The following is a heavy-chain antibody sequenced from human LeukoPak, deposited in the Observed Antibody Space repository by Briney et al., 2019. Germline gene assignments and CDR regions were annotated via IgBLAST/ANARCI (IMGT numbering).Heavy chain of an antibody. V-gene: IGHV4-38-2*02. Sequence: PSETLSLTCAVSGYSISSGYYWGWIRQPPGKGLEWIGSIYHSGSTYYNPSLKSRVTISVDTSKNQFSLELSSVTAADTAVYYCAREDIVLMVYATHYFDYWGQGTLVTVSS. CDR1: GYSISSGYY. D-gene: IGHD2-8*01. J-gene: IGHJ4*02. CDR3: AREDIVLMVYATHYFDY. CDR2: IYHSGST.